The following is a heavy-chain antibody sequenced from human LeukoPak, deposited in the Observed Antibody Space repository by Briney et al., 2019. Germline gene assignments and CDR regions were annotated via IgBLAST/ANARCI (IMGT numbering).Heavy chain of an antibody. CDR3: ARRLWDTSGWYFDY. D-gene: IGHD6-19*01. V-gene: IGHV4-34*01. Sequence: SETLSLTCAVYGGSFSDYYWTWVRQPPGKGLEWIGEVNHSGNINDNPSLKSRVTISVDTSKSQFSLKLTSVTAADTAVYYCARRLWDTSGWYFDYWGQGSLVIVSS. CDR2: VNHSGNI. J-gene: IGHJ4*02. CDR1: GGSFSDYY.